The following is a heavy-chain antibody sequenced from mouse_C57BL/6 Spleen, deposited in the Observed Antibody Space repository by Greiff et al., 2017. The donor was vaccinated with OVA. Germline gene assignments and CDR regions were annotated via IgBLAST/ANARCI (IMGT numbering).Heavy chain of an antibody. D-gene: IGHD1-1*01. V-gene: IGHV1-82*01. CDR1: GYAFSSSW. CDR2: IYPGDGDT. J-gene: IGHJ4*01. CDR3: ARGEDYGSSNIYYYAMDY. Sequence: QVQLQQSGPELVKPGASVKISCKASGYAFSSSWMNWVKQRPGQGLEWIGRIYPGDGDTNYNGKFKGKATLTADKSSSTAYMQLSSLTSEDSAVYFCARGEDYGSSNIYYYAMDYWGQGTSVTVSS.